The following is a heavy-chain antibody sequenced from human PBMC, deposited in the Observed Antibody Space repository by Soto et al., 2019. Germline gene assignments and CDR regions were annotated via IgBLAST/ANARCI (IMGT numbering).Heavy chain of an antibody. D-gene: IGHD3-16*02. CDR3: VRDYQYGFDM. V-gene: IGHV3-48*01. CDR2: ISSNSDAM. CDR1: GFTFNTFP. Sequence: EVQLVESGGGFVQPGGSLRLSCAASGFTFNTFPMNWVRLAPGKGLEWLSHISSNSDAMYYADSVKGRFTISRDNARKSPYLQMNSLIFDDTSVYYCVRDYQYGFDMWGQGTMVTVSS. J-gene: IGHJ3*02.